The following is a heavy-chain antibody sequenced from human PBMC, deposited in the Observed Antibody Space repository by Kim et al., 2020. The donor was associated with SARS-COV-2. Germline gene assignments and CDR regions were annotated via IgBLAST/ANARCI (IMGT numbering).Heavy chain of an antibody. D-gene: IGHD3-3*01. CDR2: VTGTGSET. J-gene: IGHJ3*02. CDR1: GFTFSSYA. V-gene: IGHV3-23*01. CDR3: ARQRGYDVDI. Sequence: GGSLRLSCAASGFTFSSYAMSWVRQAPGKGLEWVSSVTGTGSETYYADSVRGRFTISRDNSKNALYVQMNSLRAEDTALYYCARQRGYDVDIWGQGTMVT.